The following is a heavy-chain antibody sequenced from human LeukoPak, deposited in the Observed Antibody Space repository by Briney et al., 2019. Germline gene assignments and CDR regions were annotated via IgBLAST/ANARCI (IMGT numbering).Heavy chain of an antibody. D-gene: IGHD3-22*01. V-gene: IGHV4-59*01. CDR2: IYYSGST. CDR3: AREGDSSGYYYPFDY. J-gene: IGHJ4*02. Sequence: SETLSLTCTVSGGSTSSYYWSWIRQPPGKGLEWVGYIYYSGSTNYNPSLKSRVTISVDTSKNQFSLKLSSVTAADTAVYYCAREGDSSGYYYPFDYWGQGTLVTVSS. CDR1: GGSTSSYY.